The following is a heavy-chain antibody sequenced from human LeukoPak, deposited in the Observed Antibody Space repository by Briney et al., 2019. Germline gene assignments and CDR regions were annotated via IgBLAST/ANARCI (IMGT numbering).Heavy chain of an antibody. CDR3: ARHSRPSGTYRSLDS. D-gene: IGHD3-10*01. CDR1: GYSFSTSW. J-gene: IGHJ4*02. Sequence: GEPLKISCKGSGYSFSTSWIGWVRQMPGKGLEWVGIIYPGGSDTRYSRSFQGQVTISADKSINTAYLQWNSLKDSDTAIYYCARHSRPSGTYRSLDSWGQGTLVTVSS. V-gene: IGHV5-51*01. CDR2: IYPGGSDT.